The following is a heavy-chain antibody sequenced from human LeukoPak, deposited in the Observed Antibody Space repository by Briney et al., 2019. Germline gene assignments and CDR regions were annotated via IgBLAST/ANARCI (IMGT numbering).Heavy chain of an antibody. D-gene: IGHD6-13*01. Sequence: ASVKVSCKASGYTFTSYGISWVRQAPGQGLEWMGWISAYNGNTNYAQKLQGRVTMTTDTSTSTAYMELRSLRSDDTAVYYCARDPRLYSSSWYGYFDHWGQGTLVTVSS. CDR2: ISAYNGNT. CDR3: ARDPRLYSSSWYGYFDH. J-gene: IGHJ4*02. CDR1: GYTFTSYG. V-gene: IGHV1-18*01.